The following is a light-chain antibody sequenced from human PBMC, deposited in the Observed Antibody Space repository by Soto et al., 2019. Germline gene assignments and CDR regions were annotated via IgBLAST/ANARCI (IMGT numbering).Light chain of an antibody. CDR1: QSVTTY. CDR2: DAS. Sequence: EIVLTQSPATLSLSPGERATLACRASQSVTTYLAWYQQKPGQAPRLLIYDASNRATGIPARFSGSGSGTAFTPTISSLVPEDFAVYYCQQRSTCPPYTFGQGTKVEIK. J-gene: IGKJ2*01. CDR3: QQRSTCPPYT. V-gene: IGKV3-11*01.